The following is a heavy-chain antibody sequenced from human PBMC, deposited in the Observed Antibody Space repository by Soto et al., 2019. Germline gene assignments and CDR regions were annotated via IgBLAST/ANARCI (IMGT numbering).Heavy chain of an antibody. CDR1: GSTLGDYA. Sequence: GGSLRPSYSPSGSTLGDYAMSCHRRAPGKGREWVGFIRSKAKGAPTEYAASVKGRFTISRDDSKSIAYLQMNSLKTEDTAVYYCTRGDEVPVVQGGFEAWGQGTLASVS. D-gene: IGHD2-2*01. CDR2: IRSKAKGAPT. CDR3: TRGDEVPVVQGGFEA. J-gene: IGHJ5*02. V-gene: IGHV3-49*03.